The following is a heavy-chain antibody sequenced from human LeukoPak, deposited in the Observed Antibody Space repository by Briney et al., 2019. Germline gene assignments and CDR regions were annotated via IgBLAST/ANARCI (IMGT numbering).Heavy chain of an antibody. D-gene: IGHD1-26*01. V-gene: IGHV3-23*01. CDR2: FTDSGGST. CDR1: GFTFSTYA. J-gene: IGHJ4*02. Sequence: PGGSLRLSCAASGFTFSTYAMSWVRQAPGAGLDWVSSFTDSGGSTYYADSVKGRFTISRDNSKNTLYLQMNSLRAEDTAVYYCTTSGNYFGDYWGQGTPVTVSS. CDR3: TTSGNYFGDY.